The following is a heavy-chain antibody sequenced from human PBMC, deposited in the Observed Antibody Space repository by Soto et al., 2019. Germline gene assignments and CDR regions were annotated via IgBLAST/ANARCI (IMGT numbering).Heavy chain of an antibody. V-gene: IGHV4-34*01. J-gene: IGHJ4*02. CDR2: INHSGST. Sequence: QVQLQQWGAGLLKPSETLSLTCAVYGGSFSGYYWSWIRQPPGKGLEWIGEINHSGSTNYNPSLKRRVTISVDTSKNQFSLKLSSVTAADTAVYYCASLTTVTNLFDYWGQGTLVTVSS. D-gene: IGHD4-17*01. CDR3: ASLTTVTNLFDY. CDR1: GGSFSGYY.